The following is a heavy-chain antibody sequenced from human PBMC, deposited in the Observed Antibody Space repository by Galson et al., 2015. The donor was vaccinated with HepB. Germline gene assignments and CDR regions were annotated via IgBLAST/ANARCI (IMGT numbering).Heavy chain of an antibody. J-gene: IGHJ2*01. CDR3: ARVVTGQPFDVVTWYFDL. V-gene: IGHV3-66*02. D-gene: IGHD3-22*01. Sequence: SLRLSCAASGFTVSSNYMSWVRQAPGKGPEWVSVIYSGGSTYYADSVKGRFTISRDNSKNTLYLQMNSLRAEDTAVYYCARVVTGQPFDVVTWYFDLWGRGTLVTVSS. CDR1: GFTVSSNY. CDR2: IYSGGST.